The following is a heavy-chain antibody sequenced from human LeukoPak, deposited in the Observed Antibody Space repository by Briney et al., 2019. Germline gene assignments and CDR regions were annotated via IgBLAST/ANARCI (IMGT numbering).Heavy chain of an antibody. D-gene: IGHD3-22*01. CDR3: ARANMDYDSSGYLDY. Sequence: SETLCLTCTVSGGSITSSSYYWGWLRQPPGKGLEWIGSIYYSGSTYYNPSLKSRLTTSVDTSKNQFSLKLSSVTAADTAVYYCARANMDYDSSGYLDYWGQGTLATVSS. CDR1: GGSITSSSYY. CDR2: IYYSGST. J-gene: IGHJ4*02. V-gene: IGHV4-39*01.